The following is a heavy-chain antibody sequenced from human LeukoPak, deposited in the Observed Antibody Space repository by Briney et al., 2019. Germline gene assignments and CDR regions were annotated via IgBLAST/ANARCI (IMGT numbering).Heavy chain of an antibody. D-gene: IGHD3-10*01. CDR1: GFTFSSYA. CDR3: AKDRESLLWFGEGGMDV. CDR2: ISGSGST. V-gene: IGHV3-23*01. J-gene: IGHJ6*02. Sequence: GGSLRLSCAASGFTFSSYAMSWVRQAPGKGLEWVSAISGSGSTYYADSVKGRFTISRDNSKNTLYLQMNSLRAEDTAVYYWAKDRESLLWFGEGGMDVWGQGTTVTVSS.